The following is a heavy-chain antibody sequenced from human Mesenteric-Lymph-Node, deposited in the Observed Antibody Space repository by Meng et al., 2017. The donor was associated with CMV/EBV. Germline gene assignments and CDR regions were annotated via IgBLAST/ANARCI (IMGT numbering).Heavy chain of an antibody. D-gene: IGHD2-2*01. CDR2: ISAYNGNT. V-gene: IGHV1-18*01. CDR1: TVSSYG. Sequence: TVSSYGISWVRQAPGQGLEWMGWISAYNGNTNYAQKLQGRVTMTTDTSTSTAYMELRSLRSDDTAVYYCARGQKVIVVVPAAMTFDYWGQGTLVTVSS. CDR3: ARGQKVIVVVPAAMTFDY. J-gene: IGHJ4*02.